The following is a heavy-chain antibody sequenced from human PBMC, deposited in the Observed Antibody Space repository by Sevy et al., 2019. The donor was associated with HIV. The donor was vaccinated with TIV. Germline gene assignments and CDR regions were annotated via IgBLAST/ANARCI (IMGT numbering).Heavy chain of an antibody. Sequence: GGSLRLSCAASGFTFSNYVMTWVRQAPGKGLEWVSTISGGSGDTYYADSVKGRFTISIDNSKNTLYLQMNSLRAEDTAVYYCAKRGAVGPMFFDYWGQGTPVTVSS. D-gene: IGHD1-26*01. V-gene: IGHV3-23*01. CDR3: AKRGAVGPMFFDY. CDR2: ISGGSGDT. J-gene: IGHJ4*02. CDR1: GFTFSNYV.